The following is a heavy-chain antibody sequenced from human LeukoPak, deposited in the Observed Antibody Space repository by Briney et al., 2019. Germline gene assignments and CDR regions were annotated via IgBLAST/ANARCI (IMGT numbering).Heavy chain of an antibody. J-gene: IGHJ6*02. CDR3: ASESIAAQVYYYYGMEV. CDR1: GYTFTGSY. D-gene: IGHD6-6*01. V-gene: IGHV1-2*02. Sequence: EASVKVSCKASGYTFTGSYMHWVRQAPGQGLEWMGWINPNSGGTNYAQKFQGRVTMTRDTSISTAYMELSRLRSDDTAVYYCASESIAAQVYYYYGMEVWGQGTTVTVSS. CDR2: INPNSGGT.